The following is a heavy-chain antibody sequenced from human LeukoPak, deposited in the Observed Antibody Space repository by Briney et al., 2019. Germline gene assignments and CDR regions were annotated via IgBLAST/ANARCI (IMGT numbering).Heavy chain of an antibody. J-gene: IGHJ4*02. V-gene: IGHV4-30-4*01. Sequence: SGTLSLPCPVSGGSINSGDYYWSWSRQPPGEGLEGIGDIYYSGSTYSNPSLKSRVTISVDTSKNQFSLKLSSVTAADTAVYYCARRHCGGDCEFDYWGQGTLVTVSS. CDR2: IYYSGST. CDR3: ARRHCGGDCEFDY. CDR1: GGSINSGDYY. D-gene: IGHD2-21*02.